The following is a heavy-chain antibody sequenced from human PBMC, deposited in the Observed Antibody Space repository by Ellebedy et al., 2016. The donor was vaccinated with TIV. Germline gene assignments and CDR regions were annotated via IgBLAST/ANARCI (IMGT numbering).Heavy chain of an antibody. Sequence: MPSETLSLTCTVSGGSISSSDYYWGWIRQPPGKGLEWIGTIYYSGSTSYNPSLKSRVTMSVDTSKNQFSLKLSSVTAADTAVYYCTRAFAYSSGWAFDSWGQGTLVTVSA. D-gene: IGHD6-19*01. J-gene: IGHJ4*02. CDR3: TRAFAYSSGWAFDS. CDR1: GGSISSSDYY. CDR2: IYYSGST. V-gene: IGHV4-39*07.